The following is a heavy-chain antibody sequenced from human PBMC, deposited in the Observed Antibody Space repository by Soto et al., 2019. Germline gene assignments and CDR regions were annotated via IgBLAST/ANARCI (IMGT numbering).Heavy chain of an antibody. CDR1: GVTFSSYA. CDR3: AREAIVVVPAAISTAAYYYYSGMDV. CDR2: IIPIFGTA. V-gene: IGHV1-69*13. D-gene: IGHD2-2*02. Sequence: SVKVSCEASGVTFSSYAISWVRQAPGQGLEWMGGIIPIFGTANYAQKFQGRVTITADESTSTAYMELSSLRSEDTAVYYCAREAIVVVPAAISTAAYYYYSGMDVSAPGTPVTVSS. J-gene: IGHJ6*02.